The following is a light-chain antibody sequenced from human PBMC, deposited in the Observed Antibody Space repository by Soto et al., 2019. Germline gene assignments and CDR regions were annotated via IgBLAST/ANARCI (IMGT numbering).Light chain of an antibody. CDR1: SSDVGGYNY. CDR2: EVS. Sequence: QSALTQPASVSGSPGQSITISCTGTSSDVGGYNYVSWYQQHPGKAPKLMIYEVSNRPSGVSNRFSGSKSGSSAALAVAGLQAEDEAEYHCQSYDTRLSGSVFGGGTKVTVL. V-gene: IGLV2-14*01. J-gene: IGLJ3*02. CDR3: QSYDTRLSGSV.